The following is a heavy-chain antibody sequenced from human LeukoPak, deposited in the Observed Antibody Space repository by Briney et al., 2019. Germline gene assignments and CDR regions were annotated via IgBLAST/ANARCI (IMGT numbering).Heavy chain of an antibody. J-gene: IGHJ4*02. Sequence: SETLSFTCAVYGGSFSGYYWSWIRQRPGKGLEWSGETNRSGSNNYHPSLKSGITISVTTSKKEFSLKLSSVTAADTAVYYCARLKAIMVRGVITSPFDYWGQGTLVTVSS. CDR2: TNRSGSN. CDR1: GGSFSGYY. CDR3: ARLKAIMVRGVITSPFDY. D-gene: IGHD3-10*01. V-gene: IGHV4-34*01.